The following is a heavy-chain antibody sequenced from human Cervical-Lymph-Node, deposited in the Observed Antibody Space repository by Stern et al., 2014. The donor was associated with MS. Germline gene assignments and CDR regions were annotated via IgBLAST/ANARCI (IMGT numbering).Heavy chain of an antibody. CDR2: IKGEGSEI. CDR3: AATVEAALY. Sequence: EDQLVESGGGLVQPGGSLRLSCAASGFAFSNYWMTWVRQAPGKGLEWMANIKGEGSEISYADSVKGRFTISRDNTKNSLYLQMNSLRAEDTAVYYCAATVEAALYWGQGTLVTVSS. D-gene: IGHD6-13*01. V-gene: IGHV3-7*01. J-gene: IGHJ4*02. CDR1: GFAFSNYW.